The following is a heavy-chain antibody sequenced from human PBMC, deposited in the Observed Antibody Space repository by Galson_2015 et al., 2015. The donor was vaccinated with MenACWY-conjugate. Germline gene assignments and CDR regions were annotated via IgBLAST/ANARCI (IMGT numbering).Heavy chain of an antibody. CDR3: ARDLSGDNPLI. D-gene: IGHD1-14*01. CDR2: IKQDGSEK. Sequence: SLRLSCAASGFTFSSYWMSWVRQAPGKGLEWVANIKQDGSEKYYVDSVKGRFAISRDNAKNSLYLQMNSLRAEDTAVYYCARDLSGDNPLIGGQGTLVTVSS. J-gene: IGHJ4*02. CDR1: GFTFSSYW. V-gene: IGHV3-7*03.